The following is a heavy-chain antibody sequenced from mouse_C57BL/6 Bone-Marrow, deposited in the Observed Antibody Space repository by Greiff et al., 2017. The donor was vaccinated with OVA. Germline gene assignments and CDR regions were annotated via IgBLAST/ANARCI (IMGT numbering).Heavy chain of an antibody. CDR2: IYPGDGDT. Sequence: QVQLQQSGPELVKPGASVKISCKASGYAFSSSWMNWVKQRPGKGLEWIGRIYPGDGDTNYNGKFKGKATLTADKSSSTAYMQLSSLTSEDSAVYFCARRDDGYAFAYWGQGTLVTVSA. CDR3: ARRDDGYAFAY. D-gene: IGHD2-3*01. V-gene: IGHV1-82*01. CDR1: GYAFSSSW. J-gene: IGHJ3*01.